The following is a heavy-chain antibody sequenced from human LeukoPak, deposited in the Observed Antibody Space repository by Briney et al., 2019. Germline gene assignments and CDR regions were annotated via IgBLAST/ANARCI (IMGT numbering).Heavy chain of an antibody. V-gene: IGHV3-30*03. CDR3: ARDGYYDGTGYYPYYYYGMDV. CDR2: ISSDGKMK. D-gene: IGHD3-22*01. Sequence: PGGSLRLSCAASGFMFSYYGMHWVRQAPGKGLEWVAIISSDGKMKYYADSVKGRFTIFRDNSENTLSLQLHRLRVEDTAIYYCARDGYYDGTGYYPYYYYGMDVWGQGTTVTVSS. CDR1: GFMFSYYG. J-gene: IGHJ6*02.